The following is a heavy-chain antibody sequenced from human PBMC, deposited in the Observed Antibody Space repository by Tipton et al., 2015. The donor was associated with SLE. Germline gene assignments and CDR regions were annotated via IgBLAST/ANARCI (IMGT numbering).Heavy chain of an antibody. CDR3: ARGRNSWNNEAFHI. CDR1: GALINSHY. Sequence: TLSLTCSVSGALINSHYWSWIRQPPGKGLEWIGYIYYNGDTNYNPSLKSRVAISIDTSRKQFSLKLTSVTAADTAVYYCARGRNSWNNEAFHIWGQGTMVTVSS. D-gene: IGHD1/OR15-1a*01. CDR2: IYYNGDT. J-gene: IGHJ3*02. V-gene: IGHV4-59*11.